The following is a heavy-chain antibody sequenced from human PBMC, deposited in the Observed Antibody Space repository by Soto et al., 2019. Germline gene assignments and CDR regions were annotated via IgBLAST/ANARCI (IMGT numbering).Heavy chain of an antibody. J-gene: IGHJ4*02. V-gene: IGHV5-51*01. D-gene: IGHD3-3*01. Sequence: GESLKISCKGSGYSFTSYWIGWVRQMPGKGLEWMGIIYPGDSDTRYSPSFQGQVTISADKSISTAYLQWSSLKASDTAMYYCARQAEFWSGYYGFDYWGQGTLVTVSS. CDR2: IYPGDSDT. CDR1: GYSFTSYW. CDR3: ARQAEFWSGYYGFDY.